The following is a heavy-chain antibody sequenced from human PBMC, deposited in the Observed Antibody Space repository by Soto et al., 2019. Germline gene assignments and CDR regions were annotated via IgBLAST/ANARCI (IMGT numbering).Heavy chain of an antibody. CDR3: ARLTATVLYGMDV. Sequence: PCESLKISCKGSGYDFTHYWIAWVRQTPGKGLEWMGVIYPGDSDTKYSPSFQGQVTFSADNSIATAYLQWTSLKASDTAMYYCARLTATVLYGMDVWGQGTTVTVSS. V-gene: IGHV5-51*01. CDR1: GYDFTHYW. J-gene: IGHJ6*02. CDR2: IYPGDSDT. D-gene: IGHD4-4*01.